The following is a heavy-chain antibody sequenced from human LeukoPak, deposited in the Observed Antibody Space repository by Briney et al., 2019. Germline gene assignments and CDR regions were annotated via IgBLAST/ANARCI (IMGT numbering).Heavy chain of an antibody. Sequence: GASVKVSCKASGYTFTSYGISWVRQAPGQGLEWMGWISAYNGNTNYAQKLQGRVTVTTDTSTSTAYMELRSLRSDDTAVYYCARGHCSSTSCYRWFDPWGQGTLVTVSS. V-gene: IGHV1-18*04. CDR1: GYTFTSYG. J-gene: IGHJ5*02. CDR3: ARGHCSSTSCYRWFDP. CDR2: ISAYNGNT. D-gene: IGHD2-2*01.